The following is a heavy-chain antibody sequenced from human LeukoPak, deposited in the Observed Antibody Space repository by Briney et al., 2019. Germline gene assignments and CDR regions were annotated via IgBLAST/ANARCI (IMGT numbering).Heavy chain of an antibody. V-gene: IGHV3-23*01. J-gene: IGHJ6*03. D-gene: IGHD3-3*01. Sequence: GGSLRLSCAASGFSFSSYATTWVRQAPGKGLEWVSGISGSGGTTSYADSAKGRFTISRDNSKSTLFLQMNSLRAEDTAVYYCAKIPHYDFWSGYYYYYYMDVWGKGTTVTVSS. CDR1: GFSFSSYA. CDR2: ISGSGGTT. CDR3: AKIPHYDFWSGYYYYYYMDV.